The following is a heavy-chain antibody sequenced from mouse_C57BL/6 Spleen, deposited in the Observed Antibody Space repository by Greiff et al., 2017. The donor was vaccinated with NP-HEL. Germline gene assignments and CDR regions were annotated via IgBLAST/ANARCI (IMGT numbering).Heavy chain of an antibody. D-gene: IGHD2-4*01. Sequence: QVQLQQPGAELVKPGASVKLSCKASGYTFTSYWMHWVKQRPGRGLEWIGRIDPSSGGTKYNEKFKSKATLTVDKPSSTAYMQLSSLTSEDSAVYYCARRTAYYDDEGGFAYWGQGTLVTVSA. J-gene: IGHJ3*01. CDR2: IDPSSGGT. V-gene: IGHV1-72*01. CDR3: ARRTAYYDDEGGFAY. CDR1: GYTFTSYW.